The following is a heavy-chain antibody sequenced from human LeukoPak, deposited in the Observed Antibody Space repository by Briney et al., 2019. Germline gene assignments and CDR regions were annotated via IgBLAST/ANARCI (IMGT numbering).Heavy chain of an antibody. V-gene: IGHV1-69*13. CDR2: IIPIFGTA. CDR1: GGTFSSYA. D-gene: IGHD3-22*01. J-gene: IGHJ4*02. Sequence: AASVKVSCKASGGTFSSYAISWVRQAPGQGLEWMGGIIPIFGTANYAQKFQGRVTITADESTSTAYMELSSLRSEDTAVYYCATEIHYDSSGYYFDYWGQGTLVTVSS. CDR3: ATEIHYDSSGYYFDY.